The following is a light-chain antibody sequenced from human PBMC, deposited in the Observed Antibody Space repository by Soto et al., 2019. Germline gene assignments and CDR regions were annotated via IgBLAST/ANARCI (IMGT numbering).Light chain of an antibody. Sequence: EIVLTQSPGTLSLSPGERATLSCRASQSVSSSYLAWYQQKPGQAPRLLIYGASSRATGIPDRFSGSGSATDFTLTISRLEPEDSAVYYCQQYGSTPLTFGGGTKVDIK. CDR3: QQYGSTPLT. V-gene: IGKV3-20*01. J-gene: IGKJ4*01. CDR2: GAS. CDR1: QSVSSSY.